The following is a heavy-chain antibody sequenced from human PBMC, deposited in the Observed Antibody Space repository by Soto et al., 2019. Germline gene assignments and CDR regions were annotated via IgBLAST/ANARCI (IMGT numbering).Heavy chain of an antibody. CDR3: AIGNYYYDSSGCNWFDP. D-gene: IGHD3-22*01. V-gene: IGHV4-59*12. J-gene: IGHJ5*02. CDR1: GGSISSYY. Sequence: PSETLSLTCTVSGGSISSYYWSWIRQPPGKGLEWIGYIYYSGSTNYNPSLKSRVTISVDTSKNQFSLKLSSVTAADTAVYYCAIGNYYYDSSGCNWFDPWGQGTLVTVSS. CDR2: IYYSGST.